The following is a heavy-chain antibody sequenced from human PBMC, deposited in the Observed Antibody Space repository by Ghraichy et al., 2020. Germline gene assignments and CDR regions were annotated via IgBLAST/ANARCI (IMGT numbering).Heavy chain of an antibody. CDR2: IYSGGST. CDR3: ARGGPGYDYGDYSWFDP. V-gene: IGHV3-53*01. D-gene: IGHD4-17*01. CDR1: GFTVSSNY. Sequence: GGSLRLSCAASGFTVSSNYMSWVRQAPGKGLEWVSVIYSGGSTYYADSVKGRFTISRDNSKNTLYLQMNSLRAEDTAVYYCARGGPGYDYGDYSWFDPWGQGTLVTVSS. J-gene: IGHJ5*02.